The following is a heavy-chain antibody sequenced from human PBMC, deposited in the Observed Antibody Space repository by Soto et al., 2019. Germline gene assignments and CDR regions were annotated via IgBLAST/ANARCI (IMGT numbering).Heavy chain of an antibody. CDR1: GFTFSIDG. CDR3: ARDKERRYSSGWLGFDY. Sequence: PGGSLRLSCAASGFTFSIDGMHWVRQAPGKGLDWVAVIWYDGSNKYYADSVKGRFTISRDNSKNTLYLQMNSLRAEDTAVYYCARDKERRYSSGWLGFDYWGQGTLVTVSS. V-gene: IGHV3-33*01. D-gene: IGHD6-19*01. J-gene: IGHJ4*02. CDR2: IWYDGSNK.